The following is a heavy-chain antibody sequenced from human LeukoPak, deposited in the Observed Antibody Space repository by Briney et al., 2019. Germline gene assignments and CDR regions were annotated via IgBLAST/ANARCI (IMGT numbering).Heavy chain of an antibody. Sequence: SETLSLTCTVSGVSICNYYWTWIRQPPGQGLEWIGYISSSGNSNYNPSLKSRVTMSVDTSKNRFSLRLSSVTAADTAIYYCARAVFWSGYYTDPLVQYFFDYWGQGTLITVSS. D-gene: IGHD3-3*01. CDR2: ISSSGNS. V-gene: IGHV4-59*08. CDR1: GVSICNYY. CDR3: ARAVFWSGYYTDPLVQYFFDY. J-gene: IGHJ4*02.